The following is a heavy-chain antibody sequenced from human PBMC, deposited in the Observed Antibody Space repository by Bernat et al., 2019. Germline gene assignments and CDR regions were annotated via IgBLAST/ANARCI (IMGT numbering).Heavy chain of an antibody. V-gene: IGHV4-38-2*02. CDR1: GYSISSGYY. Sequence: QVQLQESGPGLVKPSETLSLTCAVSGYSISSGYYWGWIRQPPGKGLEWIGSISHSGSAYYNPSLGSRVTISIDTSKNHFSLRLTSVTAADTVVYYCARDPWFDPWGQGTLVTVSS. CDR3: ARDPWFDP. CDR2: ISHSGSA. J-gene: IGHJ5*02.